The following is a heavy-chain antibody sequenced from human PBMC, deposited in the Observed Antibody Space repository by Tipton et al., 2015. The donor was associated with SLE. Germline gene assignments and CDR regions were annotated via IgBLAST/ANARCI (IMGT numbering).Heavy chain of an antibody. CDR3: ARSGPSWGYYYFDY. CDR1: GFYISSGFN. Sequence: TLSLTCTVSGFYISSGFNWGWIRQPPGKGLEWIGEINHSGSTNYNPSLKSRVTISVDTSKNQFSLKLSSVTAADTALYYCARSGPSWGYYYFDYWGQGAPVTVSS. CDR2: INHSGST. D-gene: IGHD3-16*01. J-gene: IGHJ4*02. V-gene: IGHV4-38-2*02.